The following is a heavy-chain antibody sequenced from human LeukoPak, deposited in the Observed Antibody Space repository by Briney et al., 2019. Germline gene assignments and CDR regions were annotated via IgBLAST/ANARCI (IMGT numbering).Heavy chain of an antibody. CDR3: ARDLAGSGSYEDY. Sequence: SGGSLRLPCAASGFTVSSNYMSWVRQAPGKGLEWLSYISSSGSIYYADSVKGRFTISRENAKNSLYLQMNSLRAEDTAVYYCARDLAGSGSYEDYWGQGTLVTVSS. V-gene: IGHV3-69-1*01. CDR2: ISSSGSI. J-gene: IGHJ4*02. CDR1: GFTVSSNY. D-gene: IGHD3-10*01.